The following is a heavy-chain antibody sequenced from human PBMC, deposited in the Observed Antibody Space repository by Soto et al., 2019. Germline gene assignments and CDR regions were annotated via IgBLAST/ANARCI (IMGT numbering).Heavy chain of an antibody. V-gene: IGHV1-3*01. CDR2: INAGNGNT. D-gene: IGHD6-19*01. CDR1: GYTFSSYA. CDR3: ARMAVPGQYYYFYGMDV. J-gene: IGHJ6*02. Sequence: QVQLVQSGAEVKKPGASVKVSCKASGYTFSSYAMHWVRQAPGQSLEWMGWINAGNGNTKYSQKFQDRVTITRDTAASTACRERSSLTSEDTAVYYCARMAVPGQYYYFYGMDVRGQGITVTVSS.